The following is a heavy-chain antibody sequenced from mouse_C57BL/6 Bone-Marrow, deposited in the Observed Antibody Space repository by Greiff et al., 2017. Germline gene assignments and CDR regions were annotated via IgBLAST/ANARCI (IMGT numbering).Heavy chain of an antibody. CDR3: TRGLSTMVTTGYYFDY. CDR1: GFTFSSYA. CDR2: ISSGGDYI. V-gene: IGHV5-9-1*02. D-gene: IGHD2-2*01. Sequence: EVQLVESGEGLVKPGGSLKLSCAASGFTFSSYAMSWVRQTPEKRLEWVAYISSGGDYIYYADTVKGRFTISRDNARNTLYLQMSSLKSEDTAMYYCTRGLSTMVTTGYYFDYWGQGTTLTVSS. J-gene: IGHJ2*01.